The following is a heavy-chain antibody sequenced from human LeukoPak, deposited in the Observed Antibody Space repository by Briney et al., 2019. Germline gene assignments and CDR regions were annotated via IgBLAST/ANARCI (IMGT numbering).Heavy chain of an antibody. J-gene: IGHJ6*02. D-gene: IGHD5-12*01. CDR2: IYYSGST. CDR1: GGSISSGGYY. V-gene: IGHV4-31*03. Sequence: SETLSLTCTVSGGSISSGGYYWSWIRQHPGKGLEWIGYIYYSGSTYYNPSLKSRVTISVDTSKNQFSLELSAVTAADTAVYYCARGRGYSGYYYYYGMDVWGQGTTVTVSS. CDR3: ARGRGYSGYYYYYGMDV.